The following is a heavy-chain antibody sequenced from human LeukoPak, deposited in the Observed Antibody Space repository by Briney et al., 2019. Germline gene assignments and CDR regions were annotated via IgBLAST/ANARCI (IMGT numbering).Heavy chain of an antibody. CDR3: ARYRDYDILTGYSL. Sequence: GASVKVSCKASGYTFTGYYMHSVRQAPGQGLEWMGWINPNSGGTNYAQKFQGRVTMTRDTSISTAYMELSRLRSDDTAVYYCARYRDYDILTGYSLWGQGTLVSVSS. V-gene: IGHV1-2*02. J-gene: IGHJ4*02. D-gene: IGHD3-9*01. CDR2: INPNSGGT. CDR1: GYTFTGYY.